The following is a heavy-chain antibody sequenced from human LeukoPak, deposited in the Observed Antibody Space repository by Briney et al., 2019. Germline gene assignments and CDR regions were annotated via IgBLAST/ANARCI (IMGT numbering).Heavy chain of an antibody. CDR1: GYTFTGYY. J-gene: IGHJ4*02. CDR3: ARGLLGGAAKLDY. D-gene: IGHD3-22*01. Sequence: VASVKVSCKASGYTFTGYYIHWVRQAPGQGLEWMGWINPNSGGTNYAQKFQGRVTMTRDTSISTAYMELSRLRSDDTAVYYCARGLLGGAAKLDYWGQGTLVTVSS. CDR2: INPNSGGT. V-gene: IGHV1-2*02.